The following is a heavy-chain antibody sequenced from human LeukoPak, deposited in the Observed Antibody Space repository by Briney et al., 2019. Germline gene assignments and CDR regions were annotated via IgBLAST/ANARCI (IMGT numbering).Heavy chain of an antibody. CDR3: ARGGGLQFYGYYMDV. CDR1: GFTFINYW. Sequence: GSLRLSCAASGFTFINYWMSWVRQPPGKGLEWIGEIYHSGSTNYNPSLKSRVTISVDKSKNQFSLKLSSVTAADTAVYYCARGGGLQFYGYYMDVWGKGTTVTVSS. V-gene: IGHV4-4*02. CDR2: IYHSGST. D-gene: IGHD4-11*01. J-gene: IGHJ6*03.